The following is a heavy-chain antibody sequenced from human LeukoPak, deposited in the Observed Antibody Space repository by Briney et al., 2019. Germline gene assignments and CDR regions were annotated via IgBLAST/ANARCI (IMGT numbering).Heavy chain of an antibody. CDR2: IKQDGSEK. D-gene: IGHD3-22*01. CDR1: GFTFSSYW. Sequence: GGSLRLSCAASGFTFSSYWMSWVRQAPGKGLEWVANIKQDGSEKYYVDSVKGRFTISRDNAKNSLYLQMNSLRAEDTAVYYCAREVYYYDSSGLGYYFDYWGQGTLVTVSS. CDR3: AREVYYYDSSGLGYYFDY. J-gene: IGHJ4*02. V-gene: IGHV3-7*01.